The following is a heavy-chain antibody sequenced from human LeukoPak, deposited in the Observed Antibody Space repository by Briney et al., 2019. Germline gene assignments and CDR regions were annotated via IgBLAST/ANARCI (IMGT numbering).Heavy chain of an antibody. CDR1: GGSFSGYY. D-gene: IGHD4-17*01. CDR2: INHSGST. CDR3: ARGYTVTTFGWFDP. Sequence: SETLSLTCAVYGGSFSGYYWSWIRQPPGKGLEWIGEINHSGSTSYNPSLKSRVTISVDTSKNQFSLKLSSVTAADTAVYYCARGYTVTTFGWFDPWGQGTLVTVSS. J-gene: IGHJ5*02. V-gene: IGHV4-34*01.